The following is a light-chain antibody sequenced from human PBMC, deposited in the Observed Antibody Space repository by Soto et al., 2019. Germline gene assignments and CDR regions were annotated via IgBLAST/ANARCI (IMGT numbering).Light chain of an antibody. V-gene: IGKV3-15*01. Sequence: EIVMTQSPATLSVSPGEGDTLSCRASQSVSRNLAWYQQKPGQAPRLVLYHASTRATGIPDRFSGSGSGTEFTLTIASLQSEDFAVYYCQQFYTWPLTFGPGTKWIS. J-gene: IGKJ3*01. CDR3: QQFYTWPLT. CDR1: QSVSRN. CDR2: HAS.